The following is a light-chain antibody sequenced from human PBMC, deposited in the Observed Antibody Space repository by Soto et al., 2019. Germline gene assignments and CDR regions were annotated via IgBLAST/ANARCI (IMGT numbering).Light chain of an antibody. CDR2: DVS. Sequence: QSVLTQPASVSGSPGQSITVSCTGSSSDVGTYNSVSWYQQHPGKAPKLIIYDVSNRPSGVSNRFSGSKSGNTASLTISGLQTEDEADHYCGSYTSSSSWVFGGGTKLTVL. CDR1: SSDVGTYNS. V-gene: IGLV2-14*03. J-gene: IGLJ3*02. CDR3: GSYTSSSSWV.